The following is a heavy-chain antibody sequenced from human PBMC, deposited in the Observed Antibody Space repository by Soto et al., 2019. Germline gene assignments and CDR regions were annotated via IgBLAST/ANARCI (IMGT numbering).Heavy chain of an antibody. J-gene: IGHJ6*02. CDR1: GGSISSGDYY. Sequence: PSETLSLTCTVSGGSISSGDYYWSWIRQPPGKGLEWIGYIYYSGSTYYNPSLKSRVTISVDTSRNQFSLKLSSVTAADTAVYYCASLNHPYYDFWSGYYTSYYYGMDVWGQGTTVTVSS. D-gene: IGHD3-3*01. CDR2: IYYSGST. V-gene: IGHV4-30-4*01. CDR3: ASLNHPYYDFWSGYYTSYYYGMDV.